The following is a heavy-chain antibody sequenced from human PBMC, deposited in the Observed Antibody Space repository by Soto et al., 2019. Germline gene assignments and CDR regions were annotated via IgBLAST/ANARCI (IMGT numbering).Heavy chain of an antibody. CDR1: GFTFSSYG. CDR3: AREIFGVDYNWFDP. CDR2: IWYDGSNK. D-gene: IGHD3-3*01. V-gene: IGHV3-33*01. Sequence: QVPLVESGGGVVQPGRSLRLSCAASGFTFSSYGMHWVRQAPGKGLEWVAVIWYDGSNKYYADSVKGRFTISRDNSKNTLYLQMNSLRAEDTAVYYCAREIFGVDYNWFDPWGQGTLVTVSS. J-gene: IGHJ5*02.